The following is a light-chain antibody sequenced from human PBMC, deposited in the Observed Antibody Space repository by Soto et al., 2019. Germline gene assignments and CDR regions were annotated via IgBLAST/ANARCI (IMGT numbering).Light chain of an antibody. CDR3: QHYDSYSGT. J-gene: IGKJ1*01. V-gene: IGKV1-5*03. Sequence: DIPMTQSPSTLSASVGDRVTITCRASQSSSTWLAWYQQRPGKAPKLLIYKASILESGVTSRFSGGGYGTEFTLTISSLQPDDFATYYCQHYDSYSGTFGQGTKVEIK. CDR1: QSSSTW. CDR2: KAS.